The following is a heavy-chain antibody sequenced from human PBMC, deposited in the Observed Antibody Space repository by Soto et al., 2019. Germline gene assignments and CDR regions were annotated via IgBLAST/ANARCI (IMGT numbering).Heavy chain of an antibody. D-gene: IGHD3-22*01. CDR1: GYTFTTYY. CDR2: IDPTHGST. V-gene: IGHV1-46*01. Sequence: ASVKVSCKAAGYTFTTYYMHWVRQAPGQGLEWMGVIDPTHGSTTYAQKFQGRVTMTSDTSTNTVYMELSSLKSEDTAVYYCARVPYDTTGYYAFWGQGTLVTVPS. J-gene: IGHJ4*02. CDR3: ARVPYDTTGYYAF.